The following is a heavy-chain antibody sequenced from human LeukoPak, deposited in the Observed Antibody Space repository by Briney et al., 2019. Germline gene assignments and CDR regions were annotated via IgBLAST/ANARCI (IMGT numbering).Heavy chain of an antibody. CDR1: GGSISRYY. J-gene: IGHJ3*02. V-gene: IGHV4-59*08. CDR3: ARLGVPYAFDI. D-gene: IGHD3-3*01. Sequence: SETLSLTCTVSGGSISRYYWSWIRQPPGKGLEWIGYIDYSGSTNYNPSLKSRVTISVDTSKSQFSLKLSSVTAADTAVYYCARLGVPYAFDIWGQGTMVTVSS. CDR2: IDYSGST.